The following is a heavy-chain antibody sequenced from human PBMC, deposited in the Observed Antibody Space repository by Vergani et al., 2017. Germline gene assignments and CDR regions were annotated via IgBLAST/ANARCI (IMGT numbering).Heavy chain of an antibody. CDR1: GGSISSYY. D-gene: IGHD3-3*01. CDR2: IYTSGST. CDR3: ARSVRSIFGVVISRVFDY. V-gene: IGHV4-4*09. J-gene: IGHJ4*02. Sequence: QVQLQESGPGLVKPSETLSLTCTVSGGSISSYYWSWIRQPPGKGLEWIGYIYTSGSTNYNPSLKSRVTISVDTSKNQFSLKLSSVTAADTAVYYCARSVRSIFGVVISRVFDYWGQGTLVTVSS.